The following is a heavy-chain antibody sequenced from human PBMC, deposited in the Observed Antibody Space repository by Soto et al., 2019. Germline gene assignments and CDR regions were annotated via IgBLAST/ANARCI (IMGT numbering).Heavy chain of an antibody. D-gene: IGHD3-10*01. Sequence: SGPTLVNPTQTLTLTCTFSGFSLTRGVAVGWIRQPPGKALEWLALIYWDDDKRYSPSLKSRLTITKDTSKNQVVLTMTNLGPVDTATYYCARDSYGSGYGMDVWGQGTTVTVS. CDR1: GFSLTRGVA. CDR2: IYWDDDK. J-gene: IGHJ6*02. CDR3: ARDSYGSGYGMDV. V-gene: IGHV2-5*02.